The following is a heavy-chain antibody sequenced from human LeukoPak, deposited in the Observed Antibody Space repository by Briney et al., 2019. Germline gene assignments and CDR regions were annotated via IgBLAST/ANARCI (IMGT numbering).Heavy chain of an antibody. CDR2: INHSGST. CDR3: ARLGRRDGYY. Sequence: SETLSLTCAVYGGSFSGYYWSWIRQPPGKGLEWIGEINHSGSTNYNPSLKSRVTISMDKSKNQLYLKLSSVTAADTAVYYCARLGRRDGYYWGQGTLVTVSS. CDR1: GGSFSGYY. D-gene: IGHD1-26*01. J-gene: IGHJ4*02. V-gene: IGHV4-34*01.